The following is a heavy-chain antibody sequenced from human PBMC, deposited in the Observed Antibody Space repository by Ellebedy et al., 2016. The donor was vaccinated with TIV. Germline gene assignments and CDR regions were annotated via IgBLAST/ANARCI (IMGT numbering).Heavy chain of an antibody. J-gene: IGHJ4*02. Sequence: GGSLRLXXAASGFTFSSYAMSWVRQAPGKGLEWVSAISGSGGSTYYADSVKGRFTISRDNSKNTLYLQMNSLRAEDTAVYYCAKESCSGGSCYSLDYWGQGTLVTVSS. V-gene: IGHV3-23*01. CDR3: AKESCSGGSCYSLDY. D-gene: IGHD2-15*01. CDR1: GFTFSSYA. CDR2: ISGSGGST.